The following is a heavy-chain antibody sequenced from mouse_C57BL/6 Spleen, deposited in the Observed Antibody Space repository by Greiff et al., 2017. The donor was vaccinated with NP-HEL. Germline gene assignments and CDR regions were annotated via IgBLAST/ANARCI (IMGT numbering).Heavy chain of an antibody. J-gene: IGHJ1*03. CDR1: GYTFTEYT. V-gene: IGHV1-62-2*01. Sequence: LVESGAELVKPGASVKLSCKASGYTFTEYTIHWVKQRSGQGLEWIGWFYPGSGSIKYNEKFKDKATLTADKSSSTVYMELSRLTSEDSAVYFCARHEEDGNYSYWYFDVWGTGTTVTVSS. D-gene: IGHD2-1*01. CDR3: ARHEEDGNYSYWYFDV. CDR2: FYPGSGSI.